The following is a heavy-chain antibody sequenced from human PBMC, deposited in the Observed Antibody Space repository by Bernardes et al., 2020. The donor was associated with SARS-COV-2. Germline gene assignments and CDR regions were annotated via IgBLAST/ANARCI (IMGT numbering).Heavy chain of an antibody. D-gene: IGHD3-10*01. CDR3: AGYGSGSYKWFDP. V-gene: IGHV3-23*01. CDR2: ISGSGGST. J-gene: IGHJ5*02. CDR1: GFTFSSHA. Sequence: GGSLRLSCAASGFTFSSHAMSWVRQAPGKGLEWVSAISGSGGSTYYADSVKGRFTISRDNSKNTLYLQMNSLRAEDTAVFYCAGYGSGSYKWFDPWGQGTLVTVSS.